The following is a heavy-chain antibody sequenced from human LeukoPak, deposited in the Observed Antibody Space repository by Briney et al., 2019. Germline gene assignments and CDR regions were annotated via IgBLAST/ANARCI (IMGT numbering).Heavy chain of an antibody. CDR3: AKVAAKLLSWGNYYYYGMDV. D-gene: IGHD3-10*02. CDR2: ISSSSSTI. Sequence: GGSLRLSCAASGFTFSSYSMNWVRQAPGKGLEWVSYISSSSSTIYYADSVKGRFTISRDNAKNPLYLQMNSLRAEDTAVYYCAKVAAKLLSWGNYYYYGMDVWGQGTTVTVSS. V-gene: IGHV3-48*04. CDR1: GFTFSSYS. J-gene: IGHJ6*02.